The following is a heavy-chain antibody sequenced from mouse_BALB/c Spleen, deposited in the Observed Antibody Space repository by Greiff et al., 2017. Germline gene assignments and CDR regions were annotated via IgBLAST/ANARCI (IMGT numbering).Heavy chain of an antibody. V-gene: IGHV2-9*02. Sequence: VKLMESGPGLVAPSQSLSITCTVSGFSLTSYGVHWVRQPPGKGLEWLGVIWAGGSTNYNSALMSRLSISKDNSKSQVFLKMNSLQTDDTAMYYCARSSYGLYAMDYWGQGTSVTVSS. CDR1: GFSLTSYG. J-gene: IGHJ4*01. D-gene: IGHD1-1*02. CDR3: ARSSYGLYAMDY. CDR2: IWAGGST.